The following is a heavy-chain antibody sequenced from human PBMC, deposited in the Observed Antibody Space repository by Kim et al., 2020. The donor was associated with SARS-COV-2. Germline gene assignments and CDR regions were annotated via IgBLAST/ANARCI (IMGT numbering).Heavy chain of an antibody. CDR2: IWYDGSNN. CDR1: GFTFSSYG. J-gene: IGHJ6*02. Sequence: GGSLRLSCAASGFTFSSYGMHWVRQAPGKGLEWVAVIWYDGSNNYYADSVKGRFTISRDNSKNTLYLQMNSLRAEDTAVYYCARVLGSSSWYVLYYYYYGIDVWGQGATVTVSS. D-gene: IGHD6-13*01. V-gene: IGHV3-33*08. CDR3: ARVLGSSSWYVLYYYYYGIDV.